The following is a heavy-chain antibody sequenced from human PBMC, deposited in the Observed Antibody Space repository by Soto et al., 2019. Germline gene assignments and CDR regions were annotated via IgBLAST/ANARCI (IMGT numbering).Heavy chain of an antibody. Sequence: QVQLVQSGAEVKKPGSSVKVYCKASGGTFSSYAISWVRQAPGQGLEWMGGIIPIFGTANYAQKFQGRVTITADKSTSTAYMELRSLRAEDTAVYYCARAEPRVVTATPHFDYWGQGTLVTVSS. V-gene: IGHV1-69*06. CDR2: IIPIFGTA. J-gene: IGHJ4*02. CDR1: GGTFSSYA. D-gene: IGHD2-21*02. CDR3: ARAEPRVVTATPHFDY.